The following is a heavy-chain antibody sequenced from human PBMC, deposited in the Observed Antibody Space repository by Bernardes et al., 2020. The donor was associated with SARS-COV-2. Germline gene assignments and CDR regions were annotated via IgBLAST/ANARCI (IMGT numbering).Heavy chain of an antibody. D-gene: IGHD6-6*01. Sequence: SETLSLTCTVSGGSISGYYWTWIRQPPGKGLEWIGYIYYSGSTNYNPSLKSRVTISVDTSKNQFSLKLRSVTAADTAVYSCARVEARGIEYSSSRRANNRFDPWGQGTLVTVSS. J-gene: IGHJ5*02. CDR3: ARVEARGIEYSSSRRANNRFDP. CDR2: IYYSGST. V-gene: IGHV4-59*08. CDR1: GGSISGYY.